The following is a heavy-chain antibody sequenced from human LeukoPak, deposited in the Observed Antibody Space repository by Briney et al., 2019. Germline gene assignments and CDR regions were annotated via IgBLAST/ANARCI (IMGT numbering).Heavy chain of an antibody. CDR1: GGSFSGYY. V-gene: IGHV3-21*01. Sequence: ETLSLTCAVYGGSFSGYYWSWIRQAPGKGLEWVSSISSSSSYIYYADSVKGRFTIFRDNAKNSLYLQMNSLRAEDTAVYYCARDYSSPVYSSSWNYYYGMDVWGQGTTVTVSS. J-gene: IGHJ6*02. CDR2: ISSSSSYI. D-gene: IGHD6-13*01. CDR3: ARDYSSPVYSSSWNYYYGMDV.